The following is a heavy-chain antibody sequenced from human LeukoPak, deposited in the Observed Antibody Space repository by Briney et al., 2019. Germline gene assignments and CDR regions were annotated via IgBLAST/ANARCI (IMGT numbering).Heavy chain of an antibody. Sequence: EASVRVSSKASGDTFTSYVIHWVRQAPGQRLEWMGWINTGNGNTKYSQKFQGRVTITRDTTASTAYMELSSLRSEDTAVYYCARFSIRGGATSLDYWGQGTLVTVSS. D-gene: IGHD1-26*01. CDR1: GDTFTSYV. CDR3: ARFSIRGGATSLDY. CDR2: INTGNGNT. J-gene: IGHJ4*02. V-gene: IGHV1-3*04.